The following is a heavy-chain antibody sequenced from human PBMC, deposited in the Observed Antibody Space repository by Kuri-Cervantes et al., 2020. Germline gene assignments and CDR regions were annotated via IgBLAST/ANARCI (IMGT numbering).Heavy chain of an antibody. Sequence: GGSLRLSCAASGLNFRNSWMNWVRQVPGKGLVWVSRINNDGSGITYADSVKGRFTISRDNAKNTLFLQMNSLRAEDSAVYYCTAGGDCGGDCWGQGTLVTVSS. CDR2: INNDGSGI. D-gene: IGHD2-21*01. J-gene: IGHJ4*02. CDR3: TAGGDCGGDC. V-gene: IGHV3-74*01. CDR1: GLNFRNSW.